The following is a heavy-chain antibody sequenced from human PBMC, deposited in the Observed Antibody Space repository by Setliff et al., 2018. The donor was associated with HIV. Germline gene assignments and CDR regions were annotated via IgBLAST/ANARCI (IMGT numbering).Heavy chain of an antibody. CDR1: GYTLSSYD. J-gene: IGHJ6*03. CDR3: ARARRDSYDRGRRNHYYIDV. V-gene: IGHV1-8*02. CDR2: MNPNSGNT. D-gene: IGHD3-22*01. Sequence: ASVKVSCKASGYTLSSYDINWVRLATGQGLEWMGWMNPNSGNTGYAQKFQGRVTMTRDTSIGTAYMELNNLKFEDTAVYYCARARRDSYDRGRRNHYYIDVWGKGTPVTVSS.